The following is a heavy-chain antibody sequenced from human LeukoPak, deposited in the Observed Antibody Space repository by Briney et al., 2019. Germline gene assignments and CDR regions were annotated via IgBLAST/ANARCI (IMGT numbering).Heavy chain of an antibody. CDR3: AKIDSPRVGWRAPFDY. V-gene: IGHV3-23*01. D-gene: IGHD6-19*01. CDR1: GFTFGGSA. Sequence: GGSLRLSCEASGFTFGGSAMSWVRQAPGKGLEWISDISGAGGETFYADSVKGRFTISRDNSKNTLYLQLSSLGAEDTAVYFCAKIDSPRVGWRAPFDYWGQGTLVTVSS. CDR2: ISGAGGET. J-gene: IGHJ4*02.